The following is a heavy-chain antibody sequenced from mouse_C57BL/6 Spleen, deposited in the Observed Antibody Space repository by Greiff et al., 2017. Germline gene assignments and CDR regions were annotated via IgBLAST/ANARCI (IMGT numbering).Heavy chain of an antibody. CDR3: ARSEDYWFAY. Sequence: VQLQQSGAELVKPGASVKISCKASGYAFSSYWMNWVKQRPGKGLEWIGQIYPGDGDTNYNGKFKGKATLTADKSSSTTYMQLSSRTSEDSEVYFGARSEDYWFAYWGQGTLVTGAA. CDR2: IYPGDGDT. D-gene: IGHD2-4*01. CDR1: GYAFSSYW. J-gene: IGHJ3*01. V-gene: IGHV1-80*01.